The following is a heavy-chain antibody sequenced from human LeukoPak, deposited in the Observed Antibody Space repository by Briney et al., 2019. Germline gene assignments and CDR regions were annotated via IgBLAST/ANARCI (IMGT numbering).Heavy chain of an antibody. D-gene: IGHD3-16*02. V-gene: IGHV1-2*02. CDR2: INPNSGGT. Sequence: ASVKVSCKASGYTFTGYYMHWVRQAPGQGLEWMGWINPNSGGTNYEQKFQGRVTMTRDTSISTAYMELSRLRSDDTAVYYCARDLSRSGMDVWGQGTTVTVSS. CDR3: ARDLSRSGMDV. CDR1: GYTFTGYY. J-gene: IGHJ6*02.